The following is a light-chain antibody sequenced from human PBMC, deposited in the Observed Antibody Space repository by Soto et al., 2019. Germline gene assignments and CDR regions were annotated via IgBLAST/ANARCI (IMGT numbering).Light chain of an antibody. V-gene: IGLV2-14*03. CDR3: NSYTSSSTYV. J-gene: IGLJ1*01. CDR1: SSDVGGYDH. CDR2: DDS. Sequence: QSVLTQPASVSGSPTQSIAISCTGTSSDVGGYDHVSWYQQHPGKAPNLMIYDDSTRPSGVSDRFSVSKSGNTASLTISGLQAEDEADYYCNSYTSSSTYVFGTGTKVTVL.